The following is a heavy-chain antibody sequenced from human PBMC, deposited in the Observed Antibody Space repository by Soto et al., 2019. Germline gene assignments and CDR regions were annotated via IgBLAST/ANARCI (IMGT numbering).Heavy chain of an antibody. CDR3: ATRITVFGLLIPPFDP. CDR1: GGSVNGYY. J-gene: IGHJ5*02. D-gene: IGHD3-3*01. Sequence: SETLSITCAVYGGSVNGYYWNWIRQPPGKGLEWIGEINHTGGTHYNPSLKSRVTMSVDTSKNQFSLRLSSVTAADMAIYYCATRITVFGLLIPPFDPWGQGTQVTVSS. CDR2: INHTGGT. V-gene: IGHV4-34*01.